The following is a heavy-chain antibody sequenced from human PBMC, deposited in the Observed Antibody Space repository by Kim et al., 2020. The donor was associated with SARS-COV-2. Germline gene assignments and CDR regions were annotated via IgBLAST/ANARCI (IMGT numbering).Heavy chain of an antibody. Sequence: NYNPPLKSRVTISVDKSKNQFSLKLSSVTAADTAVYYCARFVTAAAGLDYWGQGTLVTVSS. CDR3: ARFVTAAAGLDY. D-gene: IGHD6-13*01. J-gene: IGHJ4*02. V-gene: IGHV4-4*02.